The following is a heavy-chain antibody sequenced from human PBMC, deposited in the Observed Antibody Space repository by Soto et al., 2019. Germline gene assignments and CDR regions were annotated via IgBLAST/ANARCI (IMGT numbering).Heavy chain of an antibody. CDR2: ISYDGSNK. V-gene: IGHV3-30*18. Sequence: GGSLRLSCAASGFTFSSYGMHWVRQAPGKGLEWVAVISYDGSNKYYADSVKGRFTISRDNSKNTLYLQMNSLRAEDTAVYYCAKFESPGWRNILTDYYYGMDVWGQGTTVTVSS. D-gene: IGHD1-20*01. CDR3: AKFESPGWRNILTDYYYGMDV. CDR1: GFTFSSYG. J-gene: IGHJ6*02.